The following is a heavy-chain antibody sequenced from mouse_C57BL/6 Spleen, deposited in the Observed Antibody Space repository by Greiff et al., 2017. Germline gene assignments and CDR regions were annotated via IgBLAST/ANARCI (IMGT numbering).Heavy chain of an antibody. V-gene: IGHV5-17*01. CDR2: ISRGSSTI. J-gene: IGHJ2*01. D-gene: IGHD2-4*01. CDR1: GFTFSDYG. CDR3: ARGDYLDY. Sequence: VQLQESGGGLVKPGGSLKLSCAASGFTFSDYGMHWVRQAPEQGLEWVAYISRGSSTIYYADTVKGRFTISRDNAKNTLFLQMNSLRSEDTAMYYCARGDYLDYWGQGTTLTVSS.